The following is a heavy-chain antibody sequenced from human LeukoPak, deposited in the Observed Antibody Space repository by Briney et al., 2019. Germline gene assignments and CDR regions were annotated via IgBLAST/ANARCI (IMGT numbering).Heavy chain of an antibody. Sequence: ASVKVSCKTSGYTFAGYDINWVRLATGQGLEWMGWVSPNSGNAGYAQKFQGRVTMTTDTSITTAYMELSSLTSEDTAVYYCARGLGSGSYYGYWGQGTLVTVSS. D-gene: IGHD1-26*01. J-gene: IGHJ4*02. CDR2: VSPNSGNA. V-gene: IGHV1-8*01. CDR1: GYTFAGYD. CDR3: ARGLGSGSYYGY.